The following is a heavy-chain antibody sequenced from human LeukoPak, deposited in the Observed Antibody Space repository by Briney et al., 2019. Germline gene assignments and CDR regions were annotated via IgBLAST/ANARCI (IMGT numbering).Heavy chain of an antibody. Sequence: SETLSLTCTVSGGSISSYYWSWIRQPPGKGLEWIGRIYTSGSTNYNPSLKSRVTMSVDTSKNQFSLKLSSVTAADTAVYYCARGKRCSSTNWYGIDCWGRGTPVTVSA. CDR2: IYTSGST. V-gene: IGHV4-4*07. J-gene: IGHJ4*01. CDR1: GGSISSYY. CDR3: ARGKRCSSTNWYGIDC. D-gene: IGHD2-2*01.